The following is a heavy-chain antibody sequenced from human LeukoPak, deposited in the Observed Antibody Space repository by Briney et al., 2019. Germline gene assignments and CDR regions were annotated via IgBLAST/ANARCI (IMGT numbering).Heavy chain of an antibody. D-gene: IGHD6-19*01. J-gene: IGHJ3*02. CDR3: AKDQYVTYSSGWIDAFDI. CDR1: GFTFSSYA. CDR2: ISGSGGST. Sequence: QPGRSLRLSCAASGFTFSSYAMSWVRQAPGKGLEWVSAISGSGGSTYYADSVKGQFTISRDNSKNTLYLQMNSLRAEDTAVYYCAKDQYVTYSSGWIDAFDIWGQGTMVTVSS. V-gene: IGHV3-23*01.